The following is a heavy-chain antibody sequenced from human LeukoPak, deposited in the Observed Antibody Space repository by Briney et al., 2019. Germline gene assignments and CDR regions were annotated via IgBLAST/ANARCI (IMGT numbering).Heavy chain of an antibody. D-gene: IGHD1-7*01. CDR3: AKDERNWNYNLASQTYD. Sequence: GGSLRLSCAASGFTFSDYYMSWIRQAPGKGLEWVSYISGSDNTIEYTDSVKGRFTISRDNAKNSLYLQMNSLRAEDTAVYYCAKDERNWNYNLASQTYDWGQGTLVTVSS. J-gene: IGHJ4*02. CDR1: GFTFSDYY. CDR2: ISGSDNTI. V-gene: IGHV3-11*01.